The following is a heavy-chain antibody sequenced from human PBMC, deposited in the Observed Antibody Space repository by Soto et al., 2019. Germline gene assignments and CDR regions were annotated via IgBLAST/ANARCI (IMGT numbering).Heavy chain of an antibody. CDR1: GYTFTSYY. Sequence: GASVKVSCKAFGYTFTSYYIHWVRQAPGQGLEWMGIINPSGGRTNYAQKFQGRVAMTRDTSTSTVYMDLSSLRSDDTAMYYCATDLGVGPSYYYYGMDVWGQGTTVTVSS. J-gene: IGHJ6*02. D-gene: IGHD3-3*01. CDR2: INPSGGRT. CDR3: ATDLGVGPSYYYYGMDV. V-gene: IGHV1-46*01.